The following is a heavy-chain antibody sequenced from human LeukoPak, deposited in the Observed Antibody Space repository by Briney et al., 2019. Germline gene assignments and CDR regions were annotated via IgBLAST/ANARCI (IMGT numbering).Heavy chain of an antibody. Sequence: PSETLSLTCAVYGGSFSGYYWSWIRQPPGKGLEWIGEINHSGSTNYNPSLKSRVTISVDTSKNQFSLKLSSVTAADTAVYYCARVCVWGSYRPYFDYWGQGTLVTVSS. J-gene: IGHJ4*02. V-gene: IGHV4-34*01. D-gene: IGHD3-16*02. CDR2: INHSGST. CDR3: ARVCVWGSYRPYFDY. CDR1: GGSFSGYY.